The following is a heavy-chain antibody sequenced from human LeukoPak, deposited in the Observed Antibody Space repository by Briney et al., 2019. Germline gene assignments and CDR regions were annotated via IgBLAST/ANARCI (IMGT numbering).Heavy chain of an antibody. CDR1: GFTFSSYW. CDR3: ARFRYSGSYYFDY. V-gene: IGHV3-74*01. D-gene: IGHD1-26*01. CDR2: INTDGSTT. J-gene: IGHJ4*02. Sequence: GGSLRLSCAASGFTFSSYWIHWVRQAPGKGLVWVSRINTDGSTTTYADSVKGRFTISRNNAKNTLYLQMNSLRAEDTAVYYCARFRYSGSYYFDYWAQGTLVTVSS.